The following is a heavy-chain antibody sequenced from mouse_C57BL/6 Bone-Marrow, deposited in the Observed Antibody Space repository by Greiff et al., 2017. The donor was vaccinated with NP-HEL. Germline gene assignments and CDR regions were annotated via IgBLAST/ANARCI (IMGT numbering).Heavy chain of an antibody. CDR1: GYAFSSSW. J-gene: IGHJ1*03. CDR2: IYPGDGDT. V-gene: IGHV1-82*01. D-gene: IGHD2-5*01. Sequence: QVQLQQSGPELVKPGASVKISCKASGYAFSSSWMNWVKQRPGKGLEWIGRIYPGDGDTNYNGKFKGKATLTADKSSSTAYMQLSSLTSEDSAVYFGARWTDYSNYWYFDVWGTGTTVTVSS. CDR3: ARWTDYSNYWYFDV.